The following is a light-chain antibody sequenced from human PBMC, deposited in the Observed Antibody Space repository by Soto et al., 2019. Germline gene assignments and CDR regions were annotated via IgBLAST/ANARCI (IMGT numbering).Light chain of an antibody. CDR3: GAWDSSLTGGV. CDR1: TSNIGTNY. J-gene: IGLJ2*01. V-gene: IGLV1-51*02. CDR2: EDY. Sequence: QAVVTQPPSVSAAPGQRVTISCSGSTSNIGTNYVSWYQQLPGTAPKLLIYEDYKRPSEIPDRFSGSKSGTSATLGITGLQTGDDADYYCGAWDSSLTGGVFGGGTKLTVL.